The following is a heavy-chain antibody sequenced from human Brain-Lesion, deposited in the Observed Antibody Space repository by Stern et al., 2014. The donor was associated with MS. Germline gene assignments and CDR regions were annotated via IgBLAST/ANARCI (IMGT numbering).Heavy chain of an antibody. CDR1: GFSGSTNF. CDR3: ARKTDTAVGGDY. V-gene: IGHV3-53*01. CDR2: MYSRGGT. J-gene: IGHJ4*02. D-gene: IGHD5-18*01. Sequence: EVQLVESGGGLIQPGGSLRLSCAASGFSGSTNFMSWVRQAPGKGLAWVSLMYSRGGTNYADSVKGRFTISRDSSKNTLYLQMSDLRAEDTAVYYCARKTDTAVGGDYWGPGTLVTVSS.